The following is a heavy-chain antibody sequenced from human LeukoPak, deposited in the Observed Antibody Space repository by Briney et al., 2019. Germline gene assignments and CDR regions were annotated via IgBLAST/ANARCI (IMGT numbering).Heavy chain of an antibody. Sequence: PGGPLRLSCAASGFTFDDYTMHWVRQAPGKSLEWVSLIRWDVGTTYYADSVKDRFTISRDNNKNSLYLQMNSLRTEDTALYYCAKEDPTRYFDLWGRGTLVTVSS. CDR3: AKEDPTRYFDL. V-gene: IGHV3-43*01. J-gene: IGHJ2*01. CDR1: GFTFDDYT. CDR2: IRWDVGTT.